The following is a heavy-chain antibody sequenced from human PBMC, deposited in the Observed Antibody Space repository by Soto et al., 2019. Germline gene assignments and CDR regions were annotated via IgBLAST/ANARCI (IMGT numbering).Heavy chain of an antibody. CDR2: IIPILNSP. V-gene: IGHV1-69*01. Sequence: QVQLVQSGAEVKKPGSSVTVSCKASGGTFGSYAITWGRRSPGQGLEWLGGIIPILNSPAYAHKYQARVVITAAEITKNAYMELNSLRFDDTAVYYCAREAPQCTSDHCHKFYDMDVWGQGTTVTVAS. CDR1: GGTFGSYA. D-gene: IGHD1-26*01. J-gene: IGHJ6*01. CDR3: AREAPQCTSDHCHKFYDMDV.